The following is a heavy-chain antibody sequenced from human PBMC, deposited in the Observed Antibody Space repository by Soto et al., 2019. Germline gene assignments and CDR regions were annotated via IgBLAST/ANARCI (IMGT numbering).Heavy chain of an antibody. D-gene: IGHD6-6*01. CDR2: INHILIT. CDR1: GGSFSGYY. J-gene: IGHJ5*02. V-gene: IGHV4-34*01. Sequence: SATLSLTCAVYGGSFSGYYWSWIRQPPGKGLEWIGEINHILITNYNPSLKSRVTISVDTSKYQFSLKLSSVTAADTAVYYCARGGLSISSSSSRNWFDPGGQGTLVTVSS. CDR3: ARGGLSISSSSSRNWFDP.